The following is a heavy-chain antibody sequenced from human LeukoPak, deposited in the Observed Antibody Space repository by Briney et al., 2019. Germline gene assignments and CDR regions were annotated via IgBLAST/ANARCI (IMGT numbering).Heavy chain of an antibody. V-gene: IGHV3-23*01. CDR1: GFTFRSHA. CDR2: IYENGGTT. CDR3: ARDFHGMDV. Sequence: GGSLRLSCVGSGFTFRSHAMSWVRQAPEKGLEFVSGIYENGGTTYYADSVKGRFSISRDNSKNTLYLQMNSLRAEDTAVYYCARDFHGMDVWGQGTTVTVSS. J-gene: IGHJ6*02.